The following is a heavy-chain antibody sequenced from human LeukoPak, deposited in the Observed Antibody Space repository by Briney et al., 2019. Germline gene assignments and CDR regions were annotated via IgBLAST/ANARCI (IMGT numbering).Heavy chain of an antibody. CDR3: ARDGNGDYVFDY. D-gene: IGHD4-17*01. V-gene: IGHV1-24*01. CDR2: FDPEDAET. CDR1: GYTLSELS. Sequence: GASVKVSCKVSGYTLSELSMHWVRQAPGKGLEWMGGFDPEDAETIYAQKFQGRVTMTEDTSTDTAYMELSSLRSEDTAVYYCARDGNGDYVFDYWGQGTLVTVSS. J-gene: IGHJ4*02.